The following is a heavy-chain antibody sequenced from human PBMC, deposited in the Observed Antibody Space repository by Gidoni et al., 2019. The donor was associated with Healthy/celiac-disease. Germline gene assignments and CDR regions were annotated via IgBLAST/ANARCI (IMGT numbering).Heavy chain of an antibody. CDR3: ARGPPEDIVVVPAAMAYFDY. V-gene: IGHV4-34*01. Sequence: QVQLQQWGAGLLKPSETLSLTCAVYGGSFSGYYWSWIRQPPGKGLEWIGEINQGGSTNYNPSLKSRVTISVDTSKNQFSLKLSSVTAADTAVYYCARGPPEDIVVVPAAMAYFDYWGQGTLVTVSS. D-gene: IGHD2-2*01. CDR2: INQGGST. J-gene: IGHJ4*02. CDR1: GGSFSGYY.